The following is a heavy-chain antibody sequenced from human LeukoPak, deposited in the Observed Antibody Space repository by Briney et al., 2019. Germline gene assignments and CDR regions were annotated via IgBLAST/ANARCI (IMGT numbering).Heavy chain of an antibody. Sequence: PSETLSLTCTVSGGSISSYYWSWIPQPAGKGLEWIGRLYIRGSTNYNPSFKSRVTISVDTSKNQFSLKLTSVTAADTAVYYCARDQGYFDFDYWGQGILVTVSS. CDR2: LYIRGST. D-gene: IGHD3-3*01. CDR1: GGSISSYY. V-gene: IGHV4-4*07. J-gene: IGHJ4*02. CDR3: ARDQGYFDFDY.